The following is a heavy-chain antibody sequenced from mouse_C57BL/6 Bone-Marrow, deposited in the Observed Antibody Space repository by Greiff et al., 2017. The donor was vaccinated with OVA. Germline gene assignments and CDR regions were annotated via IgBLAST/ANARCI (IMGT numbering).Heavy chain of an antibody. V-gene: IGHV1-81*01. J-gene: IGHJ3*01. D-gene: IGHD5-1*01. CDR3: ARTYEYGVFAY. CDR1: GYTFTSYG. CDR2: IYPRSGNT. Sequence: QVQLQQSGAELARPGASVTLSCKASGYTFTSYGISWVKQRTGQGLEWIGEIYPRSGNTYYNEKFKGKATLTADKSSSTAYMELRSLTSEDSAVYFCARTYEYGVFAYWGQGTLVTVSA.